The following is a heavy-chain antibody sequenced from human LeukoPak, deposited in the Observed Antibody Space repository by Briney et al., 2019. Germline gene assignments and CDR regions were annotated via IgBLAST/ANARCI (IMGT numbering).Heavy chain of an antibody. CDR1: GGSISSSSYY. Sequence: PSETLSLTCTVSGGSISSSSYYWGWIRQPPGKGLEWIGSIYYSGSTYYNPSLKSRVTISVDTSKSQFSLKLSSVTAADTAVYYCARRSLVYYYYYMDVWGKGTTVTVSS. CDR3: ARRSLVYYYYYMDV. CDR2: IYYSGST. D-gene: IGHD2-15*01. J-gene: IGHJ6*03. V-gene: IGHV4-39*01.